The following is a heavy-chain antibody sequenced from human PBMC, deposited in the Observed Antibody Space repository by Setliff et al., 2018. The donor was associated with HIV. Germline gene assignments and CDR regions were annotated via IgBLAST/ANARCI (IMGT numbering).Heavy chain of an antibody. V-gene: IGHV1-69*02. CDR2: IIPIIGIE. J-gene: IGHJ3*02. D-gene: IGHD2-15*01. CDR1: GGTFSDYT. CDR3: ARSDCSSVRCYLGHALEI. Sequence: SVKVSCKASGGTFSDYTVNWVRQAPGQGLEWMGRIIPIIGIENYAQKFQGRVTITADKSTSTAYMELNSLRSDDSAIYYCARSDCSSVRCYLGHALEIWSQGTMVTVSS.